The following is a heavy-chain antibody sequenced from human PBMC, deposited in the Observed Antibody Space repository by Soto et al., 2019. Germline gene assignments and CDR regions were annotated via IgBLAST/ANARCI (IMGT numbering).Heavy chain of an antibody. CDR2: MNPNSGNT. CDR1: GDTITSYS. V-gene: IGHV1-8*02. J-gene: IGHJ5*02. CDR3: ARGWYSSRWYCFDT. D-gene: IGHD6-13*01. Sequence: GTSAELSCKESGDTITSYSIDSVRQATGQGLEWMGWMNPNSGNTGYAQKFQGRVTMTRNTSKSTAYMELSSLRSEDTAVYYCARGWYSSRWYCFDTSGQGTLVTVSS.